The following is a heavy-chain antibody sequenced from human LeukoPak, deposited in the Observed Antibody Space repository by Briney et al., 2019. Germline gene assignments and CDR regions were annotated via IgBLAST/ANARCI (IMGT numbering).Heavy chain of an antibody. CDR1: GRSFSGYY. J-gene: IGHJ6*03. Sequence: PSETLSLTCVVYGRSFSGYYRSCIRQAPGKGLEWIGEISHGGITKYNPSLTSRVTISVDSSKKQLSLNLTSVTAADTAVYYCARGVAVAVDYYYYYMDVWGKGTTVTVSS. D-gene: IGHD6-19*01. V-gene: IGHV4-34*01. CDR2: ISHGGIT. CDR3: ARGVAVAVDYYYYYMDV.